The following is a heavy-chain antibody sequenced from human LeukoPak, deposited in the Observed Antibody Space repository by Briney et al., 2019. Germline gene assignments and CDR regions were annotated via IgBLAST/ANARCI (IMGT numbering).Heavy chain of an antibody. CDR1: GGSFSGYY. V-gene: IGHV4-34*01. J-gene: IGHJ4*02. CDR2: IYYTGNT. CDR3: ARQTGSGLFTLP. Sequence: SETLSLTCAVYGGSFSGYYWSWIRQPPGKGLEWIGYIYYTGNTYYNASLKSRVTISIDTSKNQISLRLTSVTATDTAMYYCARQTGSGLFTLPGGQGTLVTVSS. D-gene: IGHD3/OR15-3a*01.